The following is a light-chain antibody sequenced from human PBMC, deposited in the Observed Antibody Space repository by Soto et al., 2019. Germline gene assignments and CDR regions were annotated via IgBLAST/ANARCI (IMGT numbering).Light chain of an antibody. J-gene: IGLJ2*01. CDR3: ASYTTSHTVV. CDR1: TSDIGRFNY. V-gene: IGLV2-14*03. Sequence: QSVLTQPASLSGSPGQAITISCTGTTSDIGRFNYVSWYQHHPDKAPKLMIYDVSNRPSGLSNRFSGSKSGNTASLMISGLQAEDEADYYCASYTTSHTVVFGGGTKVTVL. CDR2: DVS.